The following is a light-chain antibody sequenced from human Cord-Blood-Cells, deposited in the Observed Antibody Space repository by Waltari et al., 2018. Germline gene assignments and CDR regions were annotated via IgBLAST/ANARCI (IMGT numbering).Light chain of an antibody. Sequence: QSALIKPASVSGSPGQSITPSCTGTSSDVRRYNYVSCYQQHPGRAPKLMIYDVSNRPSGVSDRFSGAKSSNTASLTISGLQAEGEADYYCSSYTSSSTLVVFGGGTKLTVL. CDR1: SSDVRRYNY. CDR3: SSYTSSSTLVV. J-gene: IGLJ2*01. V-gene: IGLV2-14*01. CDR2: DVS.